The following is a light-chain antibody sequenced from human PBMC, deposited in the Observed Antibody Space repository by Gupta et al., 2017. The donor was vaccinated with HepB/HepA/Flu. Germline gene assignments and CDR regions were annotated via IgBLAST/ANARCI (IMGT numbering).Light chain of an antibody. CDR3: HQHGYSPYS. CDR2: GTY. Sequence: EIVLTQPPGTLSLSPGEGATLSCRASQSVSTSYLAWYQQKPGQAPRLLIYGTYTRATGIPDRFSGSGSGTDFSLTISRLEPDDFAVYHCHQHGYSPYSFGQGTKLEMK. CDR1: QSVSTSY. V-gene: IGKV3-20*01. J-gene: IGKJ2*03.